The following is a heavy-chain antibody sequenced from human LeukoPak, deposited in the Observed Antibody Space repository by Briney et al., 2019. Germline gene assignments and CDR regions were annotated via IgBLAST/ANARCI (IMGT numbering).Heavy chain of an antibody. V-gene: IGHV3-21*01. CDR2: ISGSSSYI. J-gene: IGHJ4*02. D-gene: IGHD3-9*01. CDR3: ARQRGDILTGYYMPRGFDY. Sequence: PGGSLRLSCAASGFTFSSYSMNWVRQAPGKGLEWVSSISGSSSYIYYADSVKGRFTISRDNAKNSLYLQMNSLRAEDTAVYYCARQRGDILTGYYMPRGFDYWGQGTLVTVSS. CDR1: GFTFSSYS.